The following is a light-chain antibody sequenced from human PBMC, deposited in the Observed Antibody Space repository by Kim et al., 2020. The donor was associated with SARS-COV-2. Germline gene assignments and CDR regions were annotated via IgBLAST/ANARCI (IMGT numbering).Light chain of an antibody. CDR2: QDE. Sequence: SYELTQPPSVSVSPGQTASITCSGDRLGNKYVCWYQKKSGQSPVVVMYQDERRPSGIPERFSGSNSGNTATLTISGTQAIDEADYYCQVWESTTTVFGGG. J-gene: IGLJ2*01. CDR1: RLGNKY. V-gene: IGLV3-1*01. CDR3: QVWESTTTV.